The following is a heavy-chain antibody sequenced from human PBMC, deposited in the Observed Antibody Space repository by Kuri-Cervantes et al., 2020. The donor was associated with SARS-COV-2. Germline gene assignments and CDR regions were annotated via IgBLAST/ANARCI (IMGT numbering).Heavy chain of an antibody. CDR1: GFPFSSYA. CDR2: ISGSVSYI. J-gene: IGHJ6*03. D-gene: IGHD2-21*01. Sequence: GESLKIPCPASGFPFSSYALRWVRQAPGKGLEWVSSISGSVSYIYYADAVKGRLTITIESGENSLYLHMNSLRGDDTAVYYCARVAGEGPIYYYYMDVWGKGTTVTVSS. CDR3: ARVAGEGPIYYYYMDV. V-gene: IGHV3-21*01.